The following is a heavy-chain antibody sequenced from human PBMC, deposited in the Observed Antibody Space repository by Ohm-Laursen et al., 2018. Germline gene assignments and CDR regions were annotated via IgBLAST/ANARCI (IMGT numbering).Heavy chain of an antibody. CDR3: ARRSGRARPVVDFDY. V-gene: IGHV1-8*01. D-gene: IGHD2-15*01. Sequence: ASVKVSCKASGYTFTSYDINWVRRAPGQGLEWMGWMNPNSGNTGYAQKFQGRVTMTRNTSISTAYMELSSLRSEDTAVYYCARRSGRARPVVDFDYWGQGTLVTVSS. CDR1: GYTFTSYD. CDR2: MNPNSGNT. J-gene: IGHJ4*02.